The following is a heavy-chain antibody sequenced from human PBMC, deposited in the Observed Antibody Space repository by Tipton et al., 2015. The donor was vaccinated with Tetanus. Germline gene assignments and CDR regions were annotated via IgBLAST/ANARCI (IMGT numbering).Heavy chain of an antibody. Sequence: GSLRLSCAASGFTFSSYAMSWVRQAPGKGLEWVSAISGSGTVTYYADSVKGRFTISRDNSRNALYLQMNSLRGEDTALYYCAKERRSTSWIALAGRGLFLDPWGQGTQVTVSA. J-gene: IGHJ5*02. D-gene: IGHD6-19*01. CDR3: AKERRSTSWIALAGRGLFLDP. CDR2: ISGSGTVT. CDR1: GFTFSSYA. V-gene: IGHV3-23*01.